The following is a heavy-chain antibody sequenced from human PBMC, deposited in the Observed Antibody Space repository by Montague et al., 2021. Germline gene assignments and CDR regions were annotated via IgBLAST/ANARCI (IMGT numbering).Heavy chain of an antibody. D-gene: IGHD6-13*01. V-gene: IGHV3-74*01. CDR1: GFSFSSYW. CDR3: ARNLASAAPGAFDI. CDR2: ITLDGSST. J-gene: IGHJ3*02. Sequence: SLRLSCAASGFSFSSYWMHWVRQAPGKGLLWVSRITLDGSSTTFADSVKGRFTTSRDNAKATLYLQMNSLRVEDKAVYYCARNLASAAPGAFDIWGQGTMVTVSS.